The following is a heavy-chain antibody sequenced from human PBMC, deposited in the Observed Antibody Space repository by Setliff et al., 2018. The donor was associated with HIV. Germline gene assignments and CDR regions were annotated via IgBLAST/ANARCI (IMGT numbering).Heavy chain of an antibody. CDR3: ATSGFYDILTGPTPGVFDI. CDR1: GGTFSRYA. CDR2: IVPMFDAA. J-gene: IGHJ3*02. D-gene: IGHD3-9*01. V-gene: IGHV1-69*06. Sequence: ASVKVSCKASGGTFSRYALSWVRQAPGQGLEWMGGIVPMFDAANYAQKFQGRVTMTEDTSTDTAYMALSSLRSEDTAMYYCATSGFYDILTGPTPGVFDIWGQGTMVTVSS.